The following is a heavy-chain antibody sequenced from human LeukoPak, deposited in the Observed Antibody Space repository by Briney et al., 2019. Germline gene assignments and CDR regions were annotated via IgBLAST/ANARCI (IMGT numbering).Heavy chain of an antibody. D-gene: IGHD3-22*01. CDR3: VKGAGYYYDCRFDY. J-gene: IGHJ4*02. CDR2: ISWSSGSL. CDR1: GFTFSSYS. V-gene: IGHV3-9*01. Sequence: PGGSLRLSCAASGFTFSSYSMNWVRQAPGKGLEWVSGISWSSGSLGYADSVKGRFIISRDNAKNCLYLQMNSLRAEDTALYYCVKGAGYYYDCRFDYWGQGTLVTVSS.